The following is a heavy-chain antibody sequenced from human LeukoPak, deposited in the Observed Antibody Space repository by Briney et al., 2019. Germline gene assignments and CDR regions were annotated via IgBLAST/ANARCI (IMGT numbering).Heavy chain of an antibody. CDR3: ARGYCSGTSCYMFAS. D-gene: IGHD2-2*02. CDR1: GFNFIDNS. V-gene: IGHV3-21*01. CDR2: ISSSNTYI. Sequence: GGSLRLSCAGSGFNFIDNSMHWVRQAPGNGLEWVSSISSSNTYIYYRDSVKGRFTISRDNAKNSLFLQMSSLRDEDTAVYYCARGYCSGTSCYMFASWGEGTRVTVSS. J-gene: IGHJ4*02.